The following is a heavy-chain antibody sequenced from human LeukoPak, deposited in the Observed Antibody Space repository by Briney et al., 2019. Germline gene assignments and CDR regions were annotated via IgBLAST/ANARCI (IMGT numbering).Heavy chain of an antibody. J-gene: IGHJ4*02. CDR2: INPNSGGT. Sequence: ASVNVSCKASGYTFTGYYMHWVRQAPGQGLEWMGWINPNSGGTNYAQKFQGSVTMTRDTSINTAYMELSRLRSDDTAVYYCARVKTITSPQIDYWGQGTLVTVSS. V-gene: IGHV1-2*02. CDR3: ARVKTITSPQIDY. D-gene: IGHD2-2*01. CDR1: GYTFTGYY.